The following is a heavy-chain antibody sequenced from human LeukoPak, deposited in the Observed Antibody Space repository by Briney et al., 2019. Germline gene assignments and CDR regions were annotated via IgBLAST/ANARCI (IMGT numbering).Heavy chain of an antibody. Sequence: ASLKVSSKASVYTFTVYYMHWVRQAPGQGLGWMGWINPNSGGTNYAQKFQGRVTMTRETSISTAYMELSRLRPDDTAVYYCVRGGYYDILTGYLNYWGQGTLVTVSS. V-gene: IGHV1-2*02. CDR2: INPNSGGT. CDR1: VYTFTVYY. D-gene: IGHD3-9*01. CDR3: VRGGYYDILTGYLNY. J-gene: IGHJ4*02.